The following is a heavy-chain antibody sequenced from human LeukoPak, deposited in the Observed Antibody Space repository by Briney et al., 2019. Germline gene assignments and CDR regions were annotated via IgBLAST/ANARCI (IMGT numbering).Heavy chain of an antibody. CDR1: GYTFTSYA. CDR3: AREYYDSSGYPKGVFDY. CDR2: INAGNGNT. V-gene: IGHV1-3*01. D-gene: IGHD3-22*01. Sequence: ASVKVSCKASGYTFTSYAMHWVRQAPGQRLEWMGWINAGNGNTKYSQKFQGRVTITRDTSASTAYMELSSLRSEDTAVYYCAREYYDSSGYPKGVFDYWGQGTLVTVSS. J-gene: IGHJ4*02.